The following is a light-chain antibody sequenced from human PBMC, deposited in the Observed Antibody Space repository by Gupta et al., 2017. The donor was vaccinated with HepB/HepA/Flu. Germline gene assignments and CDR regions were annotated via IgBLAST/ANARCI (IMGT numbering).Light chain of an antibody. J-gene: IGKJ2*04. CDR1: QSISSRY. CDR2: GAS. CDR3: QQYGSSTPCS. Sequence: EIVLMQSPVPLSLSLGERATLSCRASQSISSRYLAWYQQKPGQAPSLLIYGASSRASGIPDRFTGSGSGTDFTFTISRLELEEFAVYYCQQYGSSTPCSFGRGTKVEI. V-gene: IGKV3-20*01.